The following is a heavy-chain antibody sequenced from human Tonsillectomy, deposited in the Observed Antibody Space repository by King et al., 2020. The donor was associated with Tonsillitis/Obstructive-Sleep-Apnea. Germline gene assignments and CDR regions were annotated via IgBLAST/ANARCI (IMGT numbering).Heavy chain of an antibody. V-gene: IGHV3-64D*06. CDR3: VKDGGYDYLGAFDI. D-gene: IGHD5-12*01. CDR2: ISSNGGST. CDR1: GFTFSSYA. J-gene: IGHJ3*02. Sequence: VQLVESGGGLVQPGGSLRLSCSASGFTFSSYAMHWVRQAPGQGLEYVSAISSNGGSTYYAYSVKGRFTISRDNSQNTLYLQMSSLRAEDTAVYYCVKDGGYDYLGAFDIWGQGTMVTASS.